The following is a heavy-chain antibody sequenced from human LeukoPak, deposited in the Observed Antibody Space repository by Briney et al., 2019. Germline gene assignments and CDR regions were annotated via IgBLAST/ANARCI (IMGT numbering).Heavy chain of an antibody. Sequence: SETLSLTCTVSGGSISSYYWSWVRQPPGKGLEWIGYILTSGSTNYNPSLKSRVSISVDTSKNQFSLKLSSVTAEDTAVYYCARVRVSGSYLYYFDNWGQGTLVTVSS. CDR2: ILTSGST. J-gene: IGHJ4*02. CDR3: ARVRVSGSYLYYFDN. V-gene: IGHV4-4*09. CDR1: GGSISSYY. D-gene: IGHD1-26*01.